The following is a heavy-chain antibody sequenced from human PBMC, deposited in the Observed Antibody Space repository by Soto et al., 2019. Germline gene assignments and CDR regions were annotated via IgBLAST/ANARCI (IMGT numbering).Heavy chain of an antibody. CDR3: ARTTRVRSGYLDY. CDR1: GGSISSGDYY. CDR2: IYYSGST. J-gene: IGHJ4*02. D-gene: IGHD3-22*01. Sequence: SETLSLTCTVSGGSISSGDYYWSWIRQPPGKGLEWIGYIYYSGSTYYNPSLKSRATISVDTSKNQFSLKLSSVTAADTAVYYCARTTRVRSGYLDYWGQGTLVTAPQ. V-gene: IGHV4-30-4*01.